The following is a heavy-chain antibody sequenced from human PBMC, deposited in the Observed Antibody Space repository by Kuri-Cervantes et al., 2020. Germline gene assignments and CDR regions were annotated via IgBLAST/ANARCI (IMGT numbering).Heavy chain of an antibody. CDR2: ISAYNGNT. D-gene: IGHD6-6*01. Sequence: SVKVSCKASGGTFSSYAISWVRQAPGQGLEWMGWISAYNGNTNYAQKLQGRVTITADESTSTAYMELSSLRSEDAAVYYCAREAALGSSSWFDPWGQGTLVTVSS. V-gene: IGHV1-69*13. CDR1: GGTFSSYA. CDR3: AREAALGSSSWFDP. J-gene: IGHJ5*02.